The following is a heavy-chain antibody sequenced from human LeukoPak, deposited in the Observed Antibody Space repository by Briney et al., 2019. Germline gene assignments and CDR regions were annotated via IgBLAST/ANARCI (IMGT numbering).Heavy chain of an antibody. CDR1: GFTFTNYW. CDR3: ARDPGSSAFDY. Sequence: GGSLSLSCAASGFTFTNYWMTWVRQAPGKGLEFVANINQDESVKNYVDSVKGRFTISRDNAENSLHLQMNSMRVEDTAVYYGARDPGSSAFDYWGQGTLVTVSS. CDR2: INQDESVK. D-gene: IGHD5/OR15-5a*01. V-gene: IGHV3-7*01. J-gene: IGHJ4*02.